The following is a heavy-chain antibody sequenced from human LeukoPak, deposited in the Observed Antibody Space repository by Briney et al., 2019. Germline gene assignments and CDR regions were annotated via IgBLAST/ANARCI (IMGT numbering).Heavy chain of an antibody. Sequence: ASVKVSCKASGYTFTTHDINWVRQATGQGLEWLGWMSPNSGDTGYAQKFQGRVAMTSDSSISTAYMELSSLRSEDTAIYYCVRTPPNWGFDYWGQGTLVTVSS. CDR2: MSPNSGDT. V-gene: IGHV1-8*01. D-gene: IGHD7-27*01. CDR3: VRTPPNWGFDY. CDR1: GYTFTTHD. J-gene: IGHJ4*02.